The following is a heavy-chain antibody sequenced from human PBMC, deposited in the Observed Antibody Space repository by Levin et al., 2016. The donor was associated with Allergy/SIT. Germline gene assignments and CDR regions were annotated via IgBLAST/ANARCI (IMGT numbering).Heavy chain of an antibody. D-gene: IGHD2-21*01. V-gene: IGHV1-3*01. CDR2: INAGNGNT. Sequence: WVRQAPGQRLEWMGWINAGNGNTKYSQKFQGRVTITRDTSASTAYMELSSLRSEDTAVYYCARVLLVVLLDYYGMDVWGQGTTVTVSS. CDR3: ARVLLVVLLDYYGMDV. J-gene: IGHJ6*02.